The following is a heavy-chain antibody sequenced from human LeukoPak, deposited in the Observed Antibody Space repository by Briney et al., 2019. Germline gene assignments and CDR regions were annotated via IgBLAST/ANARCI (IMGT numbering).Heavy chain of an antibody. CDR3: ARQGRSVDSHYPNWSDP. J-gene: IGHJ5*02. Sequence: KASETLSLTCTVSGDSISSSLYYWGWIRQPPGKGLEWIGTIYYTGTTYYNPSLKSRATISVDTSKNQFSLKLTSVTAADTAVYYCARQGRSVDSHYPNWSDPWGQGTLVPVSP. V-gene: IGHV4-39*01. CDR1: GDSISSSLYY. D-gene: IGHD5-12*01. CDR2: IYYTGTT.